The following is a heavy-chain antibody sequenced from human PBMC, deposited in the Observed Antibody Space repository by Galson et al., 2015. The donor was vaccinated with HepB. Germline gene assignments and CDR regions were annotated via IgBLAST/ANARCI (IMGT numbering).Heavy chain of an antibody. CDR2: ISSNGGST. V-gene: IGHV3-64D*06. CDR1: GFTFSSYA. CDR3: VKGKGDSSSWSGIDY. Sequence: SLRLSCAASGFTFSSYAMHWVRQAQGKGLEYVSAISSNGGSTYYADSVKGRFTISRDNSKNTLYLQMSSLRAEDTAVYYCVKGKGDSSSWSGIDYWGQRTLVTVSS. J-gene: IGHJ4*02. D-gene: IGHD6-13*01.